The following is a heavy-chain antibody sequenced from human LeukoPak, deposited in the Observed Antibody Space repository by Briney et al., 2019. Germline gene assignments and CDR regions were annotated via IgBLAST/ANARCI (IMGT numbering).Heavy chain of an antibody. CDR1: GVSMSRGGYS. CDR2: IYTSGST. Sequence: SSETLSLTCSVSGVSMSRGGYSWSWIRQPARKGLEWIGRIYTSGSTNYNPSLKSRVTISVDTSQNQVSLRMSSVTAADTAVYYCARGVSTVNFDYWGQGTLVTVSS. V-gene: IGHV4-61*02. J-gene: IGHJ4*02. CDR3: ARGVSTVNFDY. D-gene: IGHD4-17*01.